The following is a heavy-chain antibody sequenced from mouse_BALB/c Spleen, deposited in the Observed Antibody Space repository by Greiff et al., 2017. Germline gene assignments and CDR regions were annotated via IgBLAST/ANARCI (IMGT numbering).Heavy chain of an antibody. J-gene: IGHJ4*01. Sequence: VMLVESGPGLVAPSQSLSITCTVSGFSLTSYGVHWVRQPPGKGLEWLGVIWAGGSTNYNSALMSRLSISKDNSKSQVFLKMNSLQTDDTAMYYCAREEGSGKGSLYAMDYWGQGTSVTVSS. CDR3: AREEGSGKGSLYAMDY. D-gene: IGHD2-1*01. V-gene: IGHV2-9*02. CDR1: GFSLTSYG. CDR2: IWAGGST.